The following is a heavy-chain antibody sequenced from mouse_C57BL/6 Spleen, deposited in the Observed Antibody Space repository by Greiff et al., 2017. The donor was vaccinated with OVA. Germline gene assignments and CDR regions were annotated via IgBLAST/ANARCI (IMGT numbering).Heavy chain of an antibody. V-gene: IGHV1-50*01. CDR3: ARRGYSPWFAY. J-gene: IGHJ3*01. CDR1: GYTFTSYW. CDR2: IDPSDSYT. Sequence: QVQLQQPGAELVKPGASVKLSCKASGYTFTSYWMQWVKQRPGQGLEWIGEIDPSDSYTNYNQKFKGKATLTVDTSSSTAYMQLSSLTSEDSAVYYCARRGYSPWFAYWGQGTLVTVSA. D-gene: IGHD2-12*01.